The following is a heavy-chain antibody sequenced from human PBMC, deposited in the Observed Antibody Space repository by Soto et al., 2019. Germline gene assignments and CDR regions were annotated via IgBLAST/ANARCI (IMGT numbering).Heavy chain of an antibody. J-gene: IGHJ4*02. CDR3: ARRSQLAAVRGIDY. Sequence: ETLSLTCTVSGGSISPYYWSWIRQPPGKGLEWIGYIYYSGSTYYSPSLKSRVTISVDTSKNQFSLKLSSVTAADTAVYYCARRSQLAAVRGIDYWGQGTLVTVSS. CDR2: IYYSGST. CDR1: GGSISPYY. D-gene: IGHD3-10*02. V-gene: IGHV4-59*08.